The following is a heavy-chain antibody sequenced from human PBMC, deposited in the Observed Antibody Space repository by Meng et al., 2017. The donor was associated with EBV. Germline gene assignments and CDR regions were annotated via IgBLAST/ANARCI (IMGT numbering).Heavy chain of an antibody. Sequence: QGELVQSGAEGKKPGSSGKVSCKTSGGTFRSDAVSWVRQAPGQGLEWMGGLIPMSDAPYYAQKFQDRVTITADESTSTHYMDLSGLRSEDTAVYYCASESGRGFTPDYWGQGTLVTVSS. V-gene: IGHV1-69*01. CDR2: LIPMSDAP. J-gene: IGHJ4*02. D-gene: IGHD3-10*01. CDR1: GGTFRSDA. CDR3: ASESGRGFTPDY.